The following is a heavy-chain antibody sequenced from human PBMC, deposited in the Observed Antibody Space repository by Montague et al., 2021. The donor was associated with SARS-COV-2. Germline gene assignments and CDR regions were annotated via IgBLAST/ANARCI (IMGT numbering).Heavy chain of an antibody. D-gene: IGHD3-9*01. V-gene: IGHV4-61*02. CDR2: IDASGTT. Sequence: TLSLTCTVSGGFIGSEGFYWNWIRQPAGKGLEWIGRIDASGTTNYXXXVKSRVIISLDRSKNQFSLKLSSVIAADTAVYYCARSAFRYFDRPGMDVWGQGTTVTVSS. CDR3: ARSAFRYFDRPGMDV. J-gene: IGHJ6*02. CDR1: GGFIGSEGFY.